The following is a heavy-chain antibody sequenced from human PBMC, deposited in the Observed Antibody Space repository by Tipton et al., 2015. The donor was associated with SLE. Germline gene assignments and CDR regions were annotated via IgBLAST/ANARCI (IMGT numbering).Heavy chain of an antibody. CDR3: VRRSDDYGDYFDY. V-gene: IGHV4-39*01. CDR1: VASISSSSYY. Sequence: TLSLTCTVSVASISSSSYYWGWIRQPPGKVLEWIGTMYYSGSTYYNPSLKSRVTISVDASRNQFSLKLGSVTAADTAVYYCVRRSDDYGDYFDYWGQGTLVTVSS. J-gene: IGHJ4*02. CDR2: MYYSGST. D-gene: IGHD4-17*01.